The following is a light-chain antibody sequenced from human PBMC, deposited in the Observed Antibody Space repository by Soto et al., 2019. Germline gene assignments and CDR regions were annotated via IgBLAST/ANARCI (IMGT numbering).Light chain of an antibody. V-gene: IGKV4-1*01. Sequence: DIVMTQSPDSLAVSLGERATINCKSSQSVLHSSNNKNYLAWYQQKPGQPPKLLIYWASTRESGVPDRFSGRVSGTDFTLSISSLQAEDVAVYYCQQYYSPWTFGQGTKVDIK. CDR3: QQYYSPWT. J-gene: IGKJ1*01. CDR2: WAS. CDR1: QSVLHSSNNKNY.